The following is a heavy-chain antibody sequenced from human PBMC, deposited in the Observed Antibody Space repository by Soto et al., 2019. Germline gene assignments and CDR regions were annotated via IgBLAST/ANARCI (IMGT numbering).Heavy chain of an antibody. V-gene: IGHV4-30-4*01. CDR2: ISYSGTT. D-gene: IGHD3-16*02. CDR1: GGSVNSGDYY. CDR3: ARTNYDYVWGSYRFDY. Sequence: SETLSLTCTVSGGSVNSGDYYWSWIRQPPGKGLDWIGYISYSGTTYYKPSLRSRITISLHTSKNQFSLRLASVTAADTAVYYCARTNYDYVWGSYRFDYWGQGTLVTVSS. J-gene: IGHJ4*02.